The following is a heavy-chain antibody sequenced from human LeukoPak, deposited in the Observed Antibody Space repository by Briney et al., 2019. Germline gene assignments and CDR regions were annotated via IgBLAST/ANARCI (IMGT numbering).Heavy chain of an antibody. CDR3: ARVASSSPFDY. J-gene: IGHJ4*02. D-gene: IGHD6-6*01. V-gene: IGHV4-34*01. CDR1: GGSFSGYY. Sequence: SETPTLTCAVYGGSFSGYYWSWIRQPPGKGLEWIGEINHSGSTNYNPSLKSRVTISVDTSKNQFSLKLSSVTAADTAVYYCARVASSSPFDYWGQGTLATVSS. CDR2: INHSGST.